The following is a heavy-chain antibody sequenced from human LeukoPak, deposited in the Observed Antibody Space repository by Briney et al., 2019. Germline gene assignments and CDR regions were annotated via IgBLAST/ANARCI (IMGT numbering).Heavy chain of an antibody. CDR2: ISGSGVTT. Sequence: GGSLRLSCVASGFTFSSYAMSWVRQAPGKGLEWVSAISGSGVTTHYAGSVKGRFSISRDNSKNTLYLQMDSLRAEDTALYYCAKKVVVGATSPYSDFQDWGQGTLVTVSS. CDR3: AKKVVVGATSPYSDFQD. CDR1: GFTFSSYA. J-gene: IGHJ1*01. V-gene: IGHV3-23*01. D-gene: IGHD1-26*01.